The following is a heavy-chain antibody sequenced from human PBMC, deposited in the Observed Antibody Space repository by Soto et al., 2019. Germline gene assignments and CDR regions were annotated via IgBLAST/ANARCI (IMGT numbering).Heavy chain of an antibody. CDR2: IDPSDSYT. CDR3: ARRAAAGSWFDP. J-gene: IGHJ5*02. D-gene: IGHD6-13*01. Sequence: EVQLVQSGAEVKKPGESLRISCKGSGYSFTSYWINWVRQMPGKGLEWMGRIDPSDSYTNYSPSFQGHVTISANKSISTAYLQWSSLKASDTAMYYCARRAAAGSWFDPWGQGTLVTVSS. V-gene: IGHV5-10-1*01. CDR1: GYSFTSYW.